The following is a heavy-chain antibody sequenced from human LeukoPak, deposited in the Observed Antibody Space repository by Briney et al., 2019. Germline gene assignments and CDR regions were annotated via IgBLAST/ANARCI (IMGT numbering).Heavy chain of an antibody. D-gene: IGHD3-10*01. CDR1: GFTFSSYW. V-gene: IGHV3-74*01. Sequence: GGSLRLSCAASGFTFSSYWMHWVRHAPGKGLVWVSRINSDGSSTSYADSVKGRFTISRDNAKNTLYLQMNSLRAEDTAVYYCALTQWFGELSWVNEAYDAFDIWGQGTMVTVSS. CDR3: ALTQWFGELSWVNEAYDAFDI. J-gene: IGHJ3*02. CDR2: INSDGSST.